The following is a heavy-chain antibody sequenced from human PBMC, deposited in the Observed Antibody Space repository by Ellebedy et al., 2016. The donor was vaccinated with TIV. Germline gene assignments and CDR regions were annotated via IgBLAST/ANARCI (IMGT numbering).Heavy chain of an antibody. D-gene: IGHD2-2*01. CDR1: DFTFSRSW. J-gene: IGHJ3*02. CDR3: VRDNQHAFDT. CDR2: IDGDATTT. V-gene: IGHV3-74*01. Sequence: GESLKISCVASDFTFSRSWMHSVRQAPGKGLVWVSRIDGDATTTNYANYVKGRFTISRDNAKNTLYLQMNSLRAEDTAVYYCVRDNQHAFDTWGQGKMVTVSS.